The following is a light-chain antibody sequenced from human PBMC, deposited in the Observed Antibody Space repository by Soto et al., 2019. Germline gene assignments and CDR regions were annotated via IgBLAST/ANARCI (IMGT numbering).Light chain of an antibody. Sequence: DIQMTQSPSSLSASVGDTVTITCRASQSIRSHLNWYQQKPGKGPKLLIYTASSLQSGVPSRFSGSGSGTDFTLTISSLQPEDFATYYCQQSYSNPLVTFGGATKVEIK. CDR3: QQSYSNPLVT. V-gene: IGKV1-39*01. J-gene: IGKJ4*01. CDR1: QSIRSH. CDR2: TAS.